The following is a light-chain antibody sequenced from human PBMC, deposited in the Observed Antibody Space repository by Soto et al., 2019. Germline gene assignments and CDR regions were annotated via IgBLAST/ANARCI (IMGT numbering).Light chain of an antibody. Sequence: QSALTQPPSASVSPGQSVTISCTGTSSEVGAYNYVSWYQQLPGKAPKLIIYEVSKRPSGVPDRFSGSKSGNTASLTVSGLQAEDEADYYCTSYAGTYSFFYVFGTGTKVTVL. V-gene: IGLV2-8*01. CDR2: EVS. J-gene: IGLJ1*01. CDR3: TSYAGTYSFFYV. CDR1: SSEVGAYNY.